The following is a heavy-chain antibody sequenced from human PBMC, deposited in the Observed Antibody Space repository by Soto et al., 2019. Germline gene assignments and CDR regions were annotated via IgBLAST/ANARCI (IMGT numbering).Heavy chain of an antibody. CDR3: ARHVDDYGDYAYYYYYMDV. Sequence: GGSLRLSCAASGFTFSSYAMHWVRQAPGKGLEWVAVISYDGSNKYYADSVKGRFTISRDNSKNTLYLQMNSLRAEDTAVYYCARHVDDYGDYAYYYYYMDVWGKGTTVTVSS. CDR1: GFTFSSYA. J-gene: IGHJ6*03. V-gene: IGHV3-30-3*01. CDR2: ISYDGSNK. D-gene: IGHD4-17*01.